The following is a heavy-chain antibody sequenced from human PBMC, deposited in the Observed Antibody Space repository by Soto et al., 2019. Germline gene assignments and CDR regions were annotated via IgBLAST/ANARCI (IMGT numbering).Heavy chain of an antibody. CDR3: ARDPLPMEWLLSSGWFDP. Sequence: XSVKDSCKASGYTFTSYYIQRVRQAPGQGLEWMGIINPSGGSTSYAQKFQGRVTMTRDTSTSTVYMELSSLRSEDTAVYYCARDPLPMEWLLSSGWFDPWGQGTLVTVSS. CDR2: INPSGGST. D-gene: IGHD3-3*01. J-gene: IGHJ5*02. V-gene: IGHV1-46*01. CDR1: GYTFTSYY.